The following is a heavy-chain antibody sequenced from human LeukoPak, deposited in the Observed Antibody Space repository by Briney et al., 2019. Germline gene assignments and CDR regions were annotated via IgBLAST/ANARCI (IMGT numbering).Heavy chain of an antibody. Sequence: SETLSLTCAVSGVPFSNYYWSWVRQSPSQGLEWIGEINHSGYTNYNPSLKSRVTMSIDTSKNQFSLKLTSVPAADAGVYYCTRAVAGHPDWGQGTLVTVSS. J-gene: IGHJ4*02. CDR1: GVPFSNYY. V-gene: IGHV4-34*01. CDR3: TRAVAGHPD. D-gene: IGHD6-19*01. CDR2: INHSGYT.